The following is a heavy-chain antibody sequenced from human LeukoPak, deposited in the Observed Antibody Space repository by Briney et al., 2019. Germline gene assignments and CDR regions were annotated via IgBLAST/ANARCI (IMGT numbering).Heavy chain of an antibody. CDR1: GASVSGSF. CDR2: IYYGGGT. Sequence: SETLSLTCTVSGASVSGSFWSWIRQPPGKRLEYIGYIYYGGGTNYNPSLSSRVTISLDTSNNQLSLKLNSVTAADTAIYYCTRGRCSDSVLYSWGQGTLVTVSS. J-gene: IGHJ4*02. D-gene: IGHD2-15*01. V-gene: IGHV4-59*02. CDR3: TRGRCSDSVLYS.